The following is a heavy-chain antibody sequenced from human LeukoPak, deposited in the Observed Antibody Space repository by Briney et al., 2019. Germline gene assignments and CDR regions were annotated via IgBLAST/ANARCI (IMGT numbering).Heavy chain of an antibody. CDR2: ISAYNGNT. CDR1: GYTFTGYY. J-gene: IGHJ4*02. V-gene: IGHV1-18*04. D-gene: IGHD2-15*01. Sequence: ASVKVSCKASGYTFTGYYMHWVRQAPGQGLEWMGWISAYNGNTNYAQKLQGRVTMTTDTSTSTAYMELRSLRSDDTAVYYCARDSEDIVVVVAATPFDYWGQGTLVTVSS. CDR3: ARDSEDIVVVVAATPFDY.